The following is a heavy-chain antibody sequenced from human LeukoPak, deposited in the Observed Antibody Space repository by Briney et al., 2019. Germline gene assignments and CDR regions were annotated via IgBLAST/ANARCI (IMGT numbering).Heavy chain of an antibody. CDR1: GYTFTSYG. CDR3: ARDLRGYSPGHADY. J-gene: IGHJ4*02. V-gene: IGHV1-18*01. Sequence: ASVKVSCKASGYTFTSYGISWVRQAPGQGLEWMGWISAYNGNTNYAQKLQGRVTMTTDTSTSTAYMELRSLRSDDTAVYYCARDLRGYSPGHADYWGQGTLVTVSS. D-gene: IGHD2-15*01. CDR2: ISAYNGNT.